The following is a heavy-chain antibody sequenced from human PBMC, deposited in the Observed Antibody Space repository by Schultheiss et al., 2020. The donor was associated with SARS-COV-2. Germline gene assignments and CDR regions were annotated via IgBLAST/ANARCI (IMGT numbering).Heavy chain of an antibody. CDR2: TYYKSKWYN. CDR3: ARGNGVQKTLDC. CDR1: GDSVSKNTVT. J-gene: IGHJ4*02. V-gene: IGHV6-1*01. D-gene: IGHD2-8*01. Sequence: SETLSLTCAISGDSVSKNTVTWNWIRQSPSRGLEWLGRTYYKSKWYNEYALSVKSRIIINPDTSKNQLSLQLNSVTPEDTAVYYCARGNGVQKTLDCWGQGTLVTVAS.